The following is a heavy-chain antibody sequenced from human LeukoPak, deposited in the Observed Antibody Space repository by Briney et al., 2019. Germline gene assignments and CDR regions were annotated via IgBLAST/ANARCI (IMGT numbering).Heavy chain of an antibody. Sequence: ASVKVSCKASGYTFTGYYIHWVRQAPGQGLEWMGWINPNSGGTNYAQKFQGRVTMTRDTSISTAYMELSRLRSDDTAVYYCARDFMTTVTIDYWGQGTLVTVSS. J-gene: IGHJ4*02. D-gene: IGHD4-17*01. V-gene: IGHV1-2*02. CDR2: INPNSGGT. CDR1: GYTFTGYY. CDR3: ARDFMTTVTIDY.